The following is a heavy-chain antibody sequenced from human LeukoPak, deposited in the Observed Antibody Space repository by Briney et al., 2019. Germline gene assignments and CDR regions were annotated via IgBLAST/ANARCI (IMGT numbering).Heavy chain of an antibody. V-gene: IGHV1-46*01. CDR3: ARGYDGVCSGGSCLGFWFDP. CDR2: INPSGGST. J-gene: IGHJ5*02. D-gene: IGHD2-15*01. CDR1: GYTFTSYY. Sequence: ASVKVSCKASGYTFTSYYMHWVRQATGQGLEWMGIINPSGGSTSYAQKFQGRVTMTRDTSTSTVYMELSSLRSEDTAVYYCARGYDGVCSGGSCLGFWFDPWGQGTLVTVSS.